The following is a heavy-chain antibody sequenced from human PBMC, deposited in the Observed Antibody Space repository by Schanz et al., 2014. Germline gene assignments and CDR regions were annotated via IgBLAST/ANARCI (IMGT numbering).Heavy chain of an antibody. CDR3: AKDLLVSHYDFWSGNDY. V-gene: IGHV3-23*01. J-gene: IGHJ4*02. D-gene: IGHD3-3*01. CDR1: GFTFFGSFA. Sequence: EVQLLESGGGLVQPGGSLRLSCVASGFTFFGSFAMSWVRQAPGKGLEWVSGMSGSGSTADYADSVKGRFTISRDNSRKTLYLQMNSLRADDTAVYYCAKDLLVSHYDFWSGNDYWGQGTLVTVSS. CDR2: MSGSGSTA.